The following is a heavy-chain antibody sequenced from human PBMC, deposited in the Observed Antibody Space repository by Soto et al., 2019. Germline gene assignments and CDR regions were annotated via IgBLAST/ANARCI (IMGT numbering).Heavy chain of an antibody. CDR2: IIPIFGTA. D-gene: IGHD1-26*01. CDR1: GGTFSSYA. J-gene: IGHJ4*02. Sequence: ALVKVSCKASGGTFSSYAISWVRQAPGQGLEWMGGIIPIFGTANYAQKFQGRVTITADESTRPAYMELSSLRSEDTAVYFCAGDTPVVGATTLDYWGQGTLVTVSS. CDR3: AGDTPVVGATTLDY. V-gene: IGHV1-69*13.